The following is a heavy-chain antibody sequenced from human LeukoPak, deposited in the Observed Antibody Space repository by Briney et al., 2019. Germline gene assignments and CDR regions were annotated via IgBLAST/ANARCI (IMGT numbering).Heavy chain of an antibody. D-gene: IGHD6-6*01. CDR3: ARDSASGIAPRPFYY. V-gene: IGHV3-64*01. CDR1: GFTFSSYA. J-gene: IGHJ4*02. CDR2: ISSNGGST. Sequence: GGSLRLSCAASGFTFSSYAMHWVRQAPGKGLEYISGISSNGGSTYYANSVKGRFTISRDNSKNTLYLQMGSLRVEDMAVYYCARDSASGIAPRPFYYWGQGTLVTVSS.